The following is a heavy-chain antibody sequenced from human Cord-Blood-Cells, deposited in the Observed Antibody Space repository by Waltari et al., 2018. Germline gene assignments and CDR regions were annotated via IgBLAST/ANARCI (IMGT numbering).Heavy chain of an antibody. J-gene: IGHJ3*02. CDR3: ARANWGRGDAFDI. CDR1: GYTFTGYY. CDR2: INPNSGGT. V-gene: IGHV1-2*02. D-gene: IGHD7-27*01. Sequence: QVQLVQSGAEVKKPGASVKVSCKASGYTFTGYYMHWVRQAPGQGLEWMGWINPNSGGTTYAQKFQGRVTMTRDTSISTAYMELSRLRADDTAVYYCARANWGRGDAFDIWGQGTMVTVSS.